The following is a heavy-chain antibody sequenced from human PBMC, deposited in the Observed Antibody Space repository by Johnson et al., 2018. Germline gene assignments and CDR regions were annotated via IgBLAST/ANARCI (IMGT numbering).Heavy chain of an antibody. CDR2: MNPNSGDT. J-gene: IGHJ6*02. CDR3: ARGSGFFFGGSCNGNKDYFYGLDV. D-gene: IGHD2-15*01. Sequence: LQESGASVRVXCKASGYSFISYDINWVRQATGQGLEWMGWMNPNSGDTGYAQKFQGRLSLTRNTSITTADMELSSLRAEDTAVYFWARGSGFFFGGSCNGNKDYFYGLDVWGQGTTVTVS. CDR1: GYSFISYD. V-gene: IGHV1-8*01.